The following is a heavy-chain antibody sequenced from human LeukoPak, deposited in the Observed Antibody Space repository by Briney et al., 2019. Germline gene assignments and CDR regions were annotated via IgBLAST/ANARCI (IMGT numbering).Heavy chain of an antibody. CDR2: IYHSGST. CDR1: GGSISSGGYY. V-gene: IGHV4-30-2*01. Sequence: SQTLSLTCTVSGGSISSGGYYWSWIRQPPGKGLEWIGYIYHSGSTYYNPSLKSRVTISVDRSKNQFSLKLSSVTAADTAVYYCARDSAKSLYYFDYWGQGTLVTVSS. D-gene: IGHD3-10*01. J-gene: IGHJ4*02. CDR3: ARDSAKSLYYFDY.